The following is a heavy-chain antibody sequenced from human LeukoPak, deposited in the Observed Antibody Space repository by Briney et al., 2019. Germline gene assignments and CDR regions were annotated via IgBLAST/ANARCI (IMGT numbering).Heavy chain of an antibody. CDR2: IKQDGSEK. Sequence: GGSLRLSCAASGFTFSSYWMSWVRQAPRKGLEWVANIKQDGSEKYYVDSVKGRFTISRDNAKNSLYLQMNSLRAEDTAVYYCARAYTTLIRRGYSYYFDYWGQGTLVTVSS. CDR3: ARAYTTLIRRGYSYYFDY. J-gene: IGHJ4*02. D-gene: IGHD5-18*01. V-gene: IGHV3-7*01. CDR1: GFTFSSYW.